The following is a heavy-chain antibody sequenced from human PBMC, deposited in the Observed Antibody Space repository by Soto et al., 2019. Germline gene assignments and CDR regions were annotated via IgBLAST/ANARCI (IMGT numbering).Heavy chain of an antibody. J-gene: IGHJ4*02. CDR1: GFTFSSYS. Sequence: EVQLVESGGGLVKPGGSLRLSCAASGFTFSSYSMNWVRQAPGKGLEWVSSISSSSSYIYYADSVKGRFTISRDNAKNSLYLQMNSLRAEDTAVYYCARGVDYDIVSLDYWGQGTLVTVSS. CDR2: ISSSSSYI. CDR3: ARGVDYDIVSLDY. V-gene: IGHV3-21*01. D-gene: IGHD3-22*01.